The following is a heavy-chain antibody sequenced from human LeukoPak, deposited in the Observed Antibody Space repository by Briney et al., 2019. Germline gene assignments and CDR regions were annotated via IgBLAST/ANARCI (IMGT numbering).Heavy chain of an antibody. CDR3: ARVGKDYDFWSGYPDY. Sequence: GGSLRLSCAASGFTFSSYSMNWVRQAPGKGLEWVANIKQDGSEKYYVDSVRGRFTISRDNAKNSLYLQMNSLRAEDTAVYYCARVGKDYDFWSGYPDYWGQGTLVTVSS. CDR2: IKQDGSEK. J-gene: IGHJ4*02. CDR1: GFTFSSYS. V-gene: IGHV3-7*01. D-gene: IGHD3-3*01.